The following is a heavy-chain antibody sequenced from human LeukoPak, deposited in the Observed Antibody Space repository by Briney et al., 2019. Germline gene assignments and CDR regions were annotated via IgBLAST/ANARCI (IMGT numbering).Heavy chain of an antibody. D-gene: IGHD3/OR15-3a*01. J-gene: IGHJ6*03. CDR3: ARDKAQDSRRLNPINYYYYYMDV. Sequence: AASVKVSCKAFGYTFTSNYMHWVRQAPGQGPEWMGVISPSGGSTTYAQKFQGRVTLTRDMSTSTDYLELSSLRSEDTAVYYCARDKAQDSRRLNPINYYYYYMDVWGKGTTVTVSS. V-gene: IGHV1-46*01. CDR2: ISPSGGST. CDR1: GYTFTSNY.